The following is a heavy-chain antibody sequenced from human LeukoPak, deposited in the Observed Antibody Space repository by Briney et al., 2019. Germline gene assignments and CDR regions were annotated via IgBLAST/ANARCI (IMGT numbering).Heavy chain of an antibody. J-gene: IGHJ4*02. CDR3: AKRASGSGTSLYYFDY. CDR2: ISNSGGST. D-gene: IGHD3-10*01. CDR1: GFTFSSYA. V-gene: IGHV3-23*01. Sequence: GGSLRLSCAASGFTFSSYAMSWVRQAPGKGLEWVSVISNSGGSTFYADSVKGRFTISRDNSKNTLYLQMNSLRAEDTAVYYCAKRASGSGTSLYYFDYWGQGTLVTVSS.